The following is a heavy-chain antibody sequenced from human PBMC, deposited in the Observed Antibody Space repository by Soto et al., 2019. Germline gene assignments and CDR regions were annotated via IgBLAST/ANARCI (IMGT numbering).Heavy chain of an antibody. J-gene: IGHJ3*02. CDR2: ISGSGGST. D-gene: IGHD3-10*01. Sequence: GGSLRLSCAASGFTFSSYAMSWVRQAPGKGLEWVSAISGSGGSTYYADSVKGRFTISRDNSKNTLYLQMNSLRAEDTAVYYCAKVKFWGFGKHPGAFDIWGQGTMVTVSS. CDR3: AKVKFWGFGKHPGAFDI. CDR1: GFTFSSYA. V-gene: IGHV3-23*01.